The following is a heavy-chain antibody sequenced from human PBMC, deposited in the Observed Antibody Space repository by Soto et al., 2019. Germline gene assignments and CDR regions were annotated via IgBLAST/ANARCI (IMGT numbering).Heavy chain of an antibody. CDR3: AKTELYDFWSGYYNY. J-gene: IGHJ4*02. CDR2: ISGSGGST. Sequence: GGSLRLSCAASGFTFSSYAMSWVRQAPGKGLEWVSAISGSGGSTYYADSVKGRFTISRDNSKNTLYLQMNSLRAEDTAVYYCAKTELYDFWSGYYNYWGQGTLVTVSS. D-gene: IGHD3-3*01. V-gene: IGHV3-23*01. CDR1: GFTFSSYA.